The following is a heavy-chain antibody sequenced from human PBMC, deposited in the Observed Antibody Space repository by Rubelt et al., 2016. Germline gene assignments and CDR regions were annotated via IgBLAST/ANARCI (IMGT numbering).Heavy chain of an antibody. CDR3: ARGSSGWKVYFQH. D-gene: IGHD6-19*01. J-gene: IGHJ1*01. V-gene: IGHV4-34*01. CDR2: INHSGST. Sequence: GAGLLKPSETLSLTCAVYGGSFSGYYWSWIRQPPGKGLEWIGEINHSGSTNYNPSLKSRVTISVDTSKNQFSLKLSSVTAADTAVYYCARGSSGWKVYFQHWGQGTLVTVSS. CDR1: GGSFSGYY.